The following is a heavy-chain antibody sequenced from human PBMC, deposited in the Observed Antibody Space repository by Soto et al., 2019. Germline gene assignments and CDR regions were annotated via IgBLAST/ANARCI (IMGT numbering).Heavy chain of an antibody. J-gene: IGHJ4*02. D-gene: IGHD5-12*01. CDR1: GYTFTSYY. CDR2: INPSGGST. CDR3: ARGLDSYDNFDY. Sequence: QVQLVQSGAEVKKPGASVKVSCKTSGYTFTSYYLHWVRQAPGQGLEWMGIINPSGGSTTYAQKFQGRVTITRDTSTSTVYMELSSLRYEDTAVYYCARGLDSYDNFDYWGQGTLVTVSS. V-gene: IGHV1-46*01.